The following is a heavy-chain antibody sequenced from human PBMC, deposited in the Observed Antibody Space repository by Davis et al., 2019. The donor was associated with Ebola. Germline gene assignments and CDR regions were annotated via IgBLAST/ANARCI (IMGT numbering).Heavy chain of an antibody. CDR1: GGSISSSSYY. CDR3: ARRVDFSYALDY. D-gene: IGHD3/OR15-3a*01. CDR2: IYYSGST. J-gene: IGHJ4*02. V-gene: IGHV4-39*01. Sequence: PSETLSLTCTVSGGSISSSSYYWGWIRQPPGKGLEWIGSIYYSGSTYYNPSLKSRVTISVDTSKNQFSLKLSSVTAADTAVYYCARRVDFSYALDYWGQGTLVTVSS.